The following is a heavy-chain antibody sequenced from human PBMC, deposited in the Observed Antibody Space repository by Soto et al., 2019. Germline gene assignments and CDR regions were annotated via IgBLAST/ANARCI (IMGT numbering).Heavy chain of an antibody. CDR3: ARGAAGTAPRFDY. V-gene: IGHV4-31*03. D-gene: IGHD6-13*01. Sequence: SETLSLTCTVSGGSISSGFYYWSWIRQHPGKGLEWIGYIYYSGSTYYNPSLKSRVTISVDTSKNQFSLKLSSVTAADTAVYYCARGAAGTAPRFDYWGQGTLVTVSS. CDR1: GGSISSGFYY. J-gene: IGHJ4*02. CDR2: IYYSGST.